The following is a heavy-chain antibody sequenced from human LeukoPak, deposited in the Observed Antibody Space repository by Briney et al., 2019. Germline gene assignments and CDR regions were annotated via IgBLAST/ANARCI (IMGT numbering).Heavy chain of an antibody. V-gene: IGHV4-34*01. Sequence: SETLSLTCAVYGGSFSGYYWSWIRQPPGKGLEWIGEINHSGSTNYNPSLKSRVTISVDTSKNQFSLKLSSVTAADTAVYYCARAPRIYGSGSYYRRRVSYFDYWGQGTLVTVSS. CDR2: INHSGST. J-gene: IGHJ4*02. D-gene: IGHD3-10*01. CDR1: GGSFSGYY. CDR3: ARAPRIYGSGSYYRRRVSYFDY.